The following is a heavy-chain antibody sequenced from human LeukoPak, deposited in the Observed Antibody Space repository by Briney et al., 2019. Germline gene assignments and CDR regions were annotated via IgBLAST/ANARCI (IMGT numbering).Heavy chain of an antibody. V-gene: IGHV4-39*01. Sequence: SETLSLTCTVSGGSISSSSYYWGWIRQPPGKGLEWIGSIYYSGSTYYNPSLKSRVTISVDTSKNQFSLKLSSVTAADTAVYYCARGVGSYGMDVWGQGTTVTVSS. CDR2: IYYSGST. CDR1: GGSISSSSYY. CDR3: ARGVGSYGMDV. J-gene: IGHJ6*02.